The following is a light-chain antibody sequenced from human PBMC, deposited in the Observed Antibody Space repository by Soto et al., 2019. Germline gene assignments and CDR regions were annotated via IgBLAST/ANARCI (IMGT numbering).Light chain of an antibody. Sequence: DVVMTQPPLSLPVTLGQPASISCRSSQSLVYSDGNTYLNWFQQRPGQSPRRLIYKVSNRGSGVPDRFSGSASGPDFTLIISRVQAEDVAVYYCVQGTHWPPYTFGQGTKLEIK. J-gene: IGKJ2*01. CDR3: VQGTHWPPYT. CDR2: KVS. CDR1: QSLVYSDGNTY. V-gene: IGKV2-30*01.